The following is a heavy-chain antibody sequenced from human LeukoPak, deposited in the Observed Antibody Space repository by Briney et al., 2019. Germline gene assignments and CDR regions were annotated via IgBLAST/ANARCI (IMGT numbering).Heavy chain of an antibody. CDR1: GFTVSSNY. Sequence: GGSLRLSCAASGFTVSSNYMSWVRQAPGKGLEWVSAIGVSGDTYYAGSVKGRFTISRDNSKNTVYLQMNSLRADDTAVYYCAKDSRWPNDAFDIWGQGTLVTVSS. D-gene: IGHD6-13*01. CDR3: AKDSRWPNDAFDI. CDR2: IGVSGDT. V-gene: IGHV3-53*01. J-gene: IGHJ3*02.